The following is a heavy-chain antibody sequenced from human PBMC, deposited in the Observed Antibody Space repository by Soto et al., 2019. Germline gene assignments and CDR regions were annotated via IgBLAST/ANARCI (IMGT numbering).Heavy chain of an antibody. Sequence: GASVKVYCKASGYTFTSYGISWVRQAPGQGLEWMGWISAYNGNTNYAQKLQGRVTMTTDTSTSTAYMELRSLRSDDTAVYYCARDLVPYYDSSGYHIYDAFDIWGQGTMVTVSS. J-gene: IGHJ3*02. D-gene: IGHD3-22*01. CDR2: ISAYNGNT. CDR1: GYTFTSYG. CDR3: ARDLVPYYDSSGYHIYDAFDI. V-gene: IGHV1-18*01.